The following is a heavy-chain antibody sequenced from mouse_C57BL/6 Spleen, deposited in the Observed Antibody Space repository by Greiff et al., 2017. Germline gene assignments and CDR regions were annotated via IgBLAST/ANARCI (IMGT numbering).Heavy chain of an antibody. CDR2: IYPGSSST. CDR3: GRYYDYEDAMDY. D-gene: IGHD2-4*01. CDR1: GYTFTSYW. J-gene: IGHJ4*01. V-gene: IGHV1-55*01. Sequence: QVQLQQPGAELVKPGASVKMSCKASGYTFTSYWITWVKQRPGQGLEWIGDIYPGSSSTNYNEKFKSKATLTVDTSSSTAYMKLSSLTDEDSAVYYAGRYYDYEDAMDYWGQGTSVTVSS.